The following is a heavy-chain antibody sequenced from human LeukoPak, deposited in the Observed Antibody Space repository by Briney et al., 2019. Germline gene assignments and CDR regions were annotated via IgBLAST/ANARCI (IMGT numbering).Heavy chain of an antibody. CDR1: GYNFTSYW. CDR3: ARRGRSSSNFDF. V-gene: IGHV5-10-1*01. CDR2: IDPTDSYT. Sequence: GESLKISCKGSGYNFTSYWITWVRQMPGKGLEWMGMIDPTDSYTNYSPSFQGHVTISTDKSISTAYLQWSSLKASDTAIYYCARRGRSSSNFDFWGQGTLVTVPS. D-gene: IGHD6-6*01. J-gene: IGHJ4*02.